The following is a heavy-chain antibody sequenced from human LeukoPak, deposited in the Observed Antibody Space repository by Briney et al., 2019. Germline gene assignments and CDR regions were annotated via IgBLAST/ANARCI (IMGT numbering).Heavy chain of an antibody. Sequence: PGGSLRLSCAASGFTFSSYSMNWVRQAPGKGLEWVSSISSSSSYIYYAGSVKGRFTISRDNAKNSLYLQMNSLRAEDTAVYYCARDVLRGVVAHYIDYYGMDVWGQGTTVTVSS. CDR1: GFTFSSYS. D-gene: IGHD2-15*01. V-gene: IGHV3-21*01. CDR2: ISSSSSYI. J-gene: IGHJ6*02. CDR3: ARDVLRGVVAHYIDYYGMDV.